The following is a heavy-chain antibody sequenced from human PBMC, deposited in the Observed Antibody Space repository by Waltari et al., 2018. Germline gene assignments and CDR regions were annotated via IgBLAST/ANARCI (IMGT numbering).Heavy chain of an antibody. V-gene: IGHV4-39*07. Sequence: QLQLQESGPGLVKPSETLSLTCTVSGGSISSSSYYWGWIRQPPGKGREWIGSIYYSGSTYYNPSLKSRVTISVDTSKNQFSLKLSSVTAADTAVYYCARDLYYDYIWGSYRSNWFDPWGQGTLVTVSS. CDR1: GGSISSSSYY. D-gene: IGHD3-16*02. CDR2: IYYSGST. J-gene: IGHJ5*02. CDR3: ARDLYYDYIWGSYRSNWFDP.